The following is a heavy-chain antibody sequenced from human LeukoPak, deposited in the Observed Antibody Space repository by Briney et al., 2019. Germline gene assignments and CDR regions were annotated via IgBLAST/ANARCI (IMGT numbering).Heavy chain of an antibody. CDR1: GYTFTSYG. Sequence: ASVKVSCKASGYTFTSYGISWVRQAPGQGLEWMGWISAYHGNTNYAQKLQGRVTMTTDTSTSTVYMELRSLRSDDTAVYYCARESSNVVGAFDIWGQGTMVTVSS. J-gene: IGHJ3*02. D-gene: IGHD2-15*01. CDR2: ISAYHGNT. CDR3: ARESSNVVGAFDI. V-gene: IGHV1-18*01.